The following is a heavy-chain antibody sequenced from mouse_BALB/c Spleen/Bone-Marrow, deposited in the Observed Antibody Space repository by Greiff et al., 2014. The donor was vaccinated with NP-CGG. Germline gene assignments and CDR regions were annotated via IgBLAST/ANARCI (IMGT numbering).Heavy chain of an antibody. CDR1: GFTFSDYY. D-gene: IGHD3-3*01. CDR2: ISDGGSYT. J-gene: IGHJ3*01. CDR3: AREGDGAY. Sequence: EVKLVESGGGLVKPGGSLKLSCAASGFTFSDYYMYWVCQTPEKRLEWVATISDGGSYTYYPDSVKGRFTISRDNAKNNLYLQMSSLKSEDTAMYYCAREGDGAYWGQGTLVTVSA. V-gene: IGHV5-4*02.